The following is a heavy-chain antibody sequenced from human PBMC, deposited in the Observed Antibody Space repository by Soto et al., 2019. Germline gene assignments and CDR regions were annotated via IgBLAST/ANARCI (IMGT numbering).Heavy chain of an antibody. CDR2: INHSGST. J-gene: IGHJ5*02. V-gene: IGHV4-34*01. Sequence: SETLSLTCAVYGGSFSGYYWSWIRQPPGKGLEWIGEINHSGSTNYNPSLKSRVTISVDTSKNQFSLKLSSVTAADTAVYYCAGVVVTATNWFDPWGQGTLVT. CDR1: GGSFSGYY. CDR3: AGVVVTATNWFDP. D-gene: IGHD2-21*02.